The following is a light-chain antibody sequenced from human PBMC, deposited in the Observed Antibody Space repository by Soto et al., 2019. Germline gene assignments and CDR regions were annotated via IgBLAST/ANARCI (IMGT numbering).Light chain of an antibody. J-gene: IGKJ5*01. CDR1: QSVGSSY. CDR3: QQYGSSPIT. V-gene: IGKV3-20*01. Sequence: DIVLTQSPATLSLSPGERATLSCRASQSVGSSYLAWYQHKSGQAPRLLIYGGSGRARGVPDRFNGSGSGTDFTLTISRLEPEDFAVYYCQQYGSSPITFGQGTRLEIK. CDR2: GGS.